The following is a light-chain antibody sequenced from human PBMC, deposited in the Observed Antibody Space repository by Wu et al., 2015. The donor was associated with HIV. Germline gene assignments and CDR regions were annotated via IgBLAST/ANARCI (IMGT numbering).Light chain of an antibody. CDR3: QQYHSYPYS. CDR2: KAS. Sequence: DIQMTQSPSTLSASVGDRVTITCRASQSVSVWLAWYQQKPGKAPKLLIYKASSLESGVPSRFSGSGSGTDFTLTISSLQPDDFATYHCQQYHSYPYSFGQGTKLEIK. V-gene: IGKV1-5*03. J-gene: IGKJ2*03. CDR1: QSVSVW.